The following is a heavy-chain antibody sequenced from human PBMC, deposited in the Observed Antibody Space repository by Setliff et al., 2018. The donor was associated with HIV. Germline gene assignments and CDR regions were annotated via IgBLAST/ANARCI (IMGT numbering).Heavy chain of an antibody. CDR1: GGTFSTSA. Sequence: ASVKVSCKASGGTFSTSAISWMRQAPGQGLEWMGGIIPFFGSANYAQKFHGRVPMTRDTSTSTAYMELSSLRSEDTAVYYCAREREIVGAGNYMDVWGKGTTVTVSS. J-gene: IGHJ6*03. CDR2: IIPFFGSA. D-gene: IGHD1-26*01. V-gene: IGHV1-69*05. CDR3: AREREIVGAGNYMDV.